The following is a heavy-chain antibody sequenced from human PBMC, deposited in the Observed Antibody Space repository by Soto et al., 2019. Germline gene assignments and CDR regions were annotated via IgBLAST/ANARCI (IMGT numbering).Heavy chain of an antibody. CDR1: GGSISSYY. CDR3: ARDLYDYGRRDYYYGMDV. Sequence: SETLSLTCTVSGGSISSYYWSWIRQPPGKGLEWIGYIYYSGSTNYNPSLKSRVTISVDTSKNQFSLKLSSVTAADTAVYYCARDLYDYGRRDYYYGMDVWGQGTTVTVSS. J-gene: IGHJ6*02. V-gene: IGHV4-59*01. D-gene: IGHD4-17*01. CDR2: IYYSGST.